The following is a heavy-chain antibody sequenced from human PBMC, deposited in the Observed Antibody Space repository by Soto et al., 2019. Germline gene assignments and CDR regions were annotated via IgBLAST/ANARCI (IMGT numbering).Heavy chain of an antibody. V-gene: IGHV1-2*02. CDR1: GYTFTGYY. D-gene: IGHD3-22*01. CDR2: INPNSGGT. Sequence: ASVKVSCKASGYTFTGYYMHWVRQAPGQGLGWMGWINPNSGGTNYAQKFQGRVTMTRDTSISTAYMELSRLRSDDTAVYYCAKDDYDSSGYYYGYWGQGTLVTVSS. J-gene: IGHJ4*02. CDR3: AKDDYDSSGYYYGY.